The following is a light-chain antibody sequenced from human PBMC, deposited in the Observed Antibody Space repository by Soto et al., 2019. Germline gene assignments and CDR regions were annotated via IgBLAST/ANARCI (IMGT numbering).Light chain of an antibody. CDR2: GIS. V-gene: IGKV1-39*01. Sequence: DIQLTQSPSSLSASVEDRVTISCRASQSISNYLNWYQQKPGKAPELLIYGISTLQKGVPSRFSGSGSGTDFTLTISSLQPEDFATYYCQQLESYPSTFGGGTKVDI. CDR1: QSISNY. CDR3: QQLESYPST. J-gene: IGKJ4*01.